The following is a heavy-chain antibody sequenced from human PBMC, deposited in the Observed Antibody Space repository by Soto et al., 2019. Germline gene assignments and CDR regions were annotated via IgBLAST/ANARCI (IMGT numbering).Heavy chain of an antibody. CDR1: GFTFENFA. CDR2: ISWNSGAV. Sequence: EVQLVESGGGLVQPGRSLRLSCAASGFTFENFAMHWVRQAPGKGPEWVSSISWNSGAVGYAASVRGRFTISRDNAKNSLFLQMNSLRPEDTALYYCAKDIGHSYPYLGTWFDPWGQGTLVTVSS. D-gene: IGHD5-18*01. CDR3: AKDIGHSYPYLGTWFDP. J-gene: IGHJ5*02. V-gene: IGHV3-9*01.